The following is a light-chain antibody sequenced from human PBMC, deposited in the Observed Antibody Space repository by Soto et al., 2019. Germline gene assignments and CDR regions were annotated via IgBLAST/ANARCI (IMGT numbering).Light chain of an antibody. J-gene: IGKJ1*01. CDR3: HQYNDWPPA. CDR2: GAS. Sequence: EIVMTQSPATLSVSPGETATLSCRASQSVSNNVAWYQQKPGQAPRLLILGASTRATGIPARFSGSGSGTEFTLSISSLQSEDFAVFYCHQYNDWPPAFGQGTQGGYQ. CDR1: QSVSNN. V-gene: IGKV3-15*01.